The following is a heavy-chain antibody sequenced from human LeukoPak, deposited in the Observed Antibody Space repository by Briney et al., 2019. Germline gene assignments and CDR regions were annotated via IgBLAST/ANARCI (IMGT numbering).Heavy chain of an antibody. V-gene: IGHV3-23*01. CDR1: GFTFSSYA. Sequence: PGGSLRLSCAASGFTFSSYAMSWVRQAPGKGLEWVSAISGSGGSTYYADSVKGRFTISRDNSKNTLYLQMNSLRAEDTAVYYCAKASSPRLGYCSSTSCYAMGYYYYYYMDVWGKGTTVTVSS. J-gene: IGHJ6*03. CDR3: AKASSPRLGYCSSTSCYAMGYYYYYYMDV. CDR2: ISGSGGST. D-gene: IGHD2-2*01.